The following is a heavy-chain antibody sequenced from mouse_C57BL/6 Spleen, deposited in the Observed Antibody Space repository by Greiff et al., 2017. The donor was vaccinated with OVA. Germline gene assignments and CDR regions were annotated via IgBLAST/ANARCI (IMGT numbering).Heavy chain of an antibody. V-gene: IGHV1-4*01. D-gene: IGHD2-4*01. J-gene: IGHJ2*01. CDR1: GYTFTSYT. CDR2: INPSSGYT. CDR3: ARGEDYDPFDY. Sequence: VQLQQSGAELARPGASVKMSCKASGYTFTSYTMHWVKQRPGQGLEWIGYINPSSGYTKYNQKFKDKATLTADKSSSTAYMQLSSLTSEDSAVYYCARGEDYDPFDYWGQGTTLTVSS.